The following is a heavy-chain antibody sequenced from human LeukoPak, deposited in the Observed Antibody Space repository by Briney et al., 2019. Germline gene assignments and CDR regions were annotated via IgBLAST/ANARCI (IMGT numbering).Heavy chain of an antibody. J-gene: IGHJ6*03. CDR2: FDPEDGET. CDR1: GYTLTELS. CDR3: ARDWHCSSTSCFVDYMDV. D-gene: IGHD2-2*01. V-gene: IGHV1-24*01. Sequence: GASVKVSCKVSGYTLTELSMHWVRQAPGKGLEWMGGFDPEDGETIYAQKFQGRVTMTEDTSTDTAYMELSSLRSEDTAVYYCARDWHCSSTSCFVDYMDVWGKGTTVTVSS.